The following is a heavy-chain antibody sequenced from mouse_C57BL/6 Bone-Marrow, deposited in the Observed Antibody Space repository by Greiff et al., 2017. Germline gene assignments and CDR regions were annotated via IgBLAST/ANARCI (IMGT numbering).Heavy chain of an antibody. CDR2: ISSGGSYP. V-gene: IGHV5-6*02. D-gene: IGHD1-1*01. Sequence: DVMLVESGGDLVKPGGSLKLSCAASGFTFSSYGMSWVRQTPDKRLEWVATISSGGSYPYYPDSVKGRFTISRDNAKNTLYLQMSSLNSEDTAMYYCARLITPVVAKGFDYWGQGTTLTVSS. J-gene: IGHJ2*01. CDR3: ARLITPVVAKGFDY. CDR1: GFTFSSYG.